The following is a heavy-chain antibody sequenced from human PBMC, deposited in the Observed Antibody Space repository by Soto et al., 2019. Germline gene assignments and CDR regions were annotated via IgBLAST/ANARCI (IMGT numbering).Heavy chain of an antibody. D-gene: IGHD2-21*01. CDR3: ARDKIASLFDY. CDR2: INHSGST. CDR1: AGSFSGYY. J-gene: IGHJ4*02. Sequence: SETLSLTCAVYAGSFSGYYWTWIRQPPGTGLEWIGEINHSGSTNYNPSLKNRVTISVDTSKNQFSLKLTSVTAADTPVYYCARDKIASLFDYWGQGTRVNV. V-gene: IGHV4-34*01.